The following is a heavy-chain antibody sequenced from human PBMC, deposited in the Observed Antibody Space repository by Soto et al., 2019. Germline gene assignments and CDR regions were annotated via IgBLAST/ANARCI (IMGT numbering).Heavy chain of an antibody. Sequence: GGSLRLSCAASGFTFGTYTMNWVRQAPGKGLEWVSYISSSSSTIYYADSVKGRFTISRDNAKNSLYLQMNSLRAEDTAVYYCARDLGSSWYPEYFQHWGQGTLVTVSS. D-gene: IGHD6-13*01. CDR1: GFTFGTYT. CDR3: ARDLGSSWYPEYFQH. CDR2: ISSSSSTI. V-gene: IGHV3-48*01. J-gene: IGHJ1*01.